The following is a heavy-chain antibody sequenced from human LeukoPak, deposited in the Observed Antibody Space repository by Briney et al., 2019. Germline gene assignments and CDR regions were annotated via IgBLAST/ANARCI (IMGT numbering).Heavy chain of an antibody. Sequence: GGSLRLSCAASGFTFSSYSMNWVRQAPGKGLEWVSSISSSSSYIYYADSVKGRFTISRDNAKNSLYLQMNSLRAEDTAVYYCARAADYGGNSAAFDIWGQGTMVTVSS. CDR3: ARAADYGGNSAAFDI. CDR1: GFTFSSYS. J-gene: IGHJ3*02. CDR2: ISSSSSYI. V-gene: IGHV3-21*01. D-gene: IGHD4-23*01.